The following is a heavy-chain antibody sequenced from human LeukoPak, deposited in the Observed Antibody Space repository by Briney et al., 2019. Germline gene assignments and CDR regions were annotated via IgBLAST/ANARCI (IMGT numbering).Heavy chain of an antibody. J-gene: IGHJ4*02. CDR3: ARVKGSSSALGGDY. Sequence: SVKVSCKASGGTFSSYAISWVRQAPGQGLEWMGRIIPILGIANYAQKFQGRVTIIADKSTSTAYMELGSLRSEDTAVYYCARVKGSSSALGGDYWGQGTLVTVSS. CDR2: IIPILGIA. V-gene: IGHV1-69*04. CDR1: GGTFSSYA. D-gene: IGHD6-6*01.